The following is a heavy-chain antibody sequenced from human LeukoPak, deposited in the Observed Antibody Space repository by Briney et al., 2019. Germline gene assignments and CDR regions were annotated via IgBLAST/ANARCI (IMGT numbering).Heavy chain of an antibody. CDR3: ARSVDFWSGYYFDY. V-gene: IGHV3-7*01. Sequence: PGGSLRLSCAASGFTFSSYWMSWVRQAPGKGLEWVANIKQDGSEKYYVDSVKGRFTISRDNAKNSLYLQMNSLRAEDTAVYYCARSVDFWSGYYFDYWGQGTLVTVSS. CDR2: IKQDGSEK. CDR1: GFTFSSYW. J-gene: IGHJ4*02. D-gene: IGHD3-3*01.